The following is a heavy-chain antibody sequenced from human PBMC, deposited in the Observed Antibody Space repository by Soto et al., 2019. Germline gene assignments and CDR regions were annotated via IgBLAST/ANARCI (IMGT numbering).Heavy chain of an antibody. CDR2: ISYDGSNK. V-gene: IGHV3-30-3*02. CDR1: GFTFSSYA. D-gene: IGHD2-21*02. CDR3: AKPADGSAIPSDAFDI. J-gene: IGHJ3*02. Sequence: GGSLRLSCAASGFTFSSYAMHWVRQAPGKGLEWVAVISYDGSNKYYADSVKGRFTISRDNSKNTLYLQMNSLRAEDTAVYYCAKPADGSAIPSDAFDIWGQGTMVTVSS.